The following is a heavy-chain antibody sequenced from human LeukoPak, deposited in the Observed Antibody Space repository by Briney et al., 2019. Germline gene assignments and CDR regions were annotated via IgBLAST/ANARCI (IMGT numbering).Heavy chain of an antibody. CDR3: AKDLWYGSGSYTAEQEVY. D-gene: IGHD3-10*01. Sequence: GSLRLSCAASGFTFSSYAMSWVRQAPGKGLGWVSAISGSGGSTYYADSVKGRFTISRDNSKNTLYLQMNSLRAEDTAVYYCAKDLWYGSGSYTAEQEVYWGQGTLVTVSS. CDR1: GFTFSSYA. CDR2: ISGSGGST. V-gene: IGHV3-23*01. J-gene: IGHJ4*02.